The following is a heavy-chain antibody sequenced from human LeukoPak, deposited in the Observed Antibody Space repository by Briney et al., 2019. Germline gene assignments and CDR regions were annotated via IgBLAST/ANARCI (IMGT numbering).Heavy chain of an antibody. CDR1: GYGFATHW. J-gene: IGHJ3*02. CDR2: IYPDDSNT. D-gene: IGHD3-22*01. Sequence: GESLKISCKGSGYGFATHWIAWVRQMPGKGLEWMGIIYPDDSNTRYSPSFQGQVTFSADKSINTAYLQWSGLKASDTAMYYCARQAYGSRFDAFDIWGQGTMVTVSS. CDR3: ARQAYGSRFDAFDI. V-gene: IGHV5-51*01.